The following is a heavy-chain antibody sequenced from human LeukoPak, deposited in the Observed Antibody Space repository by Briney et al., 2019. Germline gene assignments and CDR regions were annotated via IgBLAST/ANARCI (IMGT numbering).Heavy chain of an antibody. V-gene: IGHV1-2*02. Sequence: ASVKVSCKASGYTFTGYYMHWVRQAPGPGLEWMGWINPNSGGTNYAQKFQGRVTMTRDTSISTAYMELSRLRSDDTAVYYCSWFGGVTEALDVWGKGTTVTISS. J-gene: IGHJ6*04. D-gene: IGHD3-16*01. CDR1: GYTFTGYY. CDR3: SWFGGVTEALDV. CDR2: INPNSGGT.